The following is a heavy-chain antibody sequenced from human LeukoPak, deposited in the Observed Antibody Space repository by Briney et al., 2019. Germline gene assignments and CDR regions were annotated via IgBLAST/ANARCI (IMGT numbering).Heavy chain of an antibody. CDR3: ARADSGGDSSGYTWFDP. J-gene: IGHJ5*02. D-gene: IGHD3-22*01. CDR2: ISAYNGNT. Sequence: ASVKVSCKASGYTFTSYGISWVRQAPGQGLEWMGWISAYNGNTNYAQKLQGRVTMTTDTSTSTAYMELSSLRSEDTAVYYCARADSGGDSSGYTWFDPWGQGTLVTVSS. CDR1: GYTFTSYG. V-gene: IGHV1-18*01.